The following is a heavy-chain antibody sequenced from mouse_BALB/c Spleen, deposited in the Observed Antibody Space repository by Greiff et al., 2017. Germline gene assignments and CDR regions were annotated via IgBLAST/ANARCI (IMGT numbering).Heavy chain of an antibody. CDR3: TRSNNYGNSAWFAY. V-gene: IGHV1-5*01. D-gene: IGHD2-1*01. CDR1: GYSFTSYW. Sequence: EVQLQQSGTVLARPGASVKMSCKASGYSFTSYWMHWVKQRPGQGLEWIGAIYPGNSDTSYNQKFKGKAKLTAVTSASTAYMELSSLTNEDSAVYYCTRSNNYGNSAWFAYWGQGTLVTVSA. J-gene: IGHJ3*01. CDR2: IYPGNSDT.